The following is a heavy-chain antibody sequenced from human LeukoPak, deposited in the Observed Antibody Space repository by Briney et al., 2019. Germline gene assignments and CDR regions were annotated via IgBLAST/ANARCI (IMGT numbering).Heavy chain of an antibody. Sequence: SSNTLSLTCTVSGDSISLYYWRCMRQPPGEGVECLGHIYYSGITNHNTSLKSRVTMSVDTSKNQFSLKLSSVTAADTDVYYCARSRDDILTGLLGHFDYWGQGTLVTVSS. D-gene: IGHD3-9*01. CDR3: ARSRDDILTGLLGHFDY. V-gene: IGHV4-59*07. CDR1: GDSISLYY. J-gene: IGHJ4*02. CDR2: IYYSGIT.